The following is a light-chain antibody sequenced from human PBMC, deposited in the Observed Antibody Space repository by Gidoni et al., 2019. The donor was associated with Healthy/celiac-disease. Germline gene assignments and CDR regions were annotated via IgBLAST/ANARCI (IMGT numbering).Light chain of an antibody. J-gene: IGLJ3*02. Sequence: QSALTQPASVSGSPGQSITISCTGTSSDVGSYNLVSWYQQHPGKAPKLMLYEGSKRHSGVSNRLSGSKSGNTSSLTIPGLQAEDEADYYCCSYAGSSTWVFGGGTKLTVL. CDR1: SSDVGSYNL. CDR2: EGS. CDR3: CSYAGSSTWV. V-gene: IGLV2-23*01.